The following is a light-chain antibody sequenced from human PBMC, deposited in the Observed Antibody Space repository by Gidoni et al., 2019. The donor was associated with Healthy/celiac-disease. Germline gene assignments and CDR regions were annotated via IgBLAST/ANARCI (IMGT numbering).Light chain of an antibody. J-gene: IGKJ4*01. CDR2: AAS. CDR1: RSISSY. V-gene: IGKV1-39*01. CDR3: QQSYSTPLT. Sequence: DIRLTQPPSSLSASVGDRATITCRASRSISSYLNWYQQKPGKAPKLLIYAASSLQSGVPSRFSGSGSGTDFTLTISSLQPEDFATYYCQQSYSTPLTFGGGTKVEIK.